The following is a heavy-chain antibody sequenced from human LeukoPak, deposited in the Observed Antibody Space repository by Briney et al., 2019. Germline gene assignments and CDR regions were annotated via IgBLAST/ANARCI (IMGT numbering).Heavy chain of an antibody. D-gene: IGHD2-2*01. J-gene: IGHJ4*02. V-gene: IGHV3-74*01. CDR1: GFTFRSFW. CDR2: INSDGSST. CDR3: IREVVH. Sequence: GGSLTLSFAASGFTFRSFWMHWVRQAPGKGLVWVSRINSDGSSTSYADSVKGRFTISRDNAKNTLYLQMNSLRAEDTAVYYCIREVVHWGQGTLVTVSS.